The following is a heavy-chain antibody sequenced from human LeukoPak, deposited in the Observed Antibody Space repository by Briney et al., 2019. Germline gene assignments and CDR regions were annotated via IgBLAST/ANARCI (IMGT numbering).Heavy chain of an antibody. J-gene: IGHJ4*02. CDR3: AREERSSWSSQLGY. D-gene: IGHD6-13*01. CDR1: GFTFSDYY. Sequence: GGSLRLSCAASGFTFSDYYMSWIRQAPGKGLEWVSYISSSGSTIYYADSVKGRFTISRDNAKNSLYLQMNSLRAEDTAVYYCAREERSSWSSQLGYWGQGTLVTVSS. V-gene: IGHV3-11*04. CDR2: ISSSGSTI.